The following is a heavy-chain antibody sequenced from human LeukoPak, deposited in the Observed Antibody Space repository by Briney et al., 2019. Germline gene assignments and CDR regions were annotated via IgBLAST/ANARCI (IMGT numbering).Heavy chain of an antibody. Sequence: HPGGSLRLSCAASGFTFSSYAMSWVRRAPGKGLEWVSSISSSGGSTYYADSVKGRFTVSRDNSKNTLYLQMSSLRAEDTAVYYCAKGIYSSGWSYFDYWGHGTLVTVSS. D-gene: IGHD6-19*01. CDR3: AKGIYSSGWSYFDY. J-gene: IGHJ4*01. V-gene: IGHV3-23*01. CDR2: ISSSGGST. CDR1: GFTFSSYA.